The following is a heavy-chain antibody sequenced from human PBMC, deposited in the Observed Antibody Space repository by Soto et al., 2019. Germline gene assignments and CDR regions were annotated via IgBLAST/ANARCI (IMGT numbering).Heavy chain of an antibody. J-gene: IGHJ4*02. Sequence: SETLSLTCTVSGGSISSYYWSWIRQPPGKGLEWIGYIYYSGSTNYNPSLNSRVTISVDTSKNQFSLKLSSVTAADTAVYYCARLDWNYDIDYWGQGTLVTVSS. V-gene: IGHV4-59*08. D-gene: IGHD1-7*01. CDR1: GGSISSYY. CDR3: ARLDWNYDIDY. CDR2: IYYSGST.